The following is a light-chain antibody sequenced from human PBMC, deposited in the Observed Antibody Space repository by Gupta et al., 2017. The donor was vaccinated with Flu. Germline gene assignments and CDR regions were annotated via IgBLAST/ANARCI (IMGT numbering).Light chain of an antibody. CDR1: QSISSY. J-gene: IGKJ1*01. V-gene: IGKV1-39*01. CDR3: QKSDSTPKT. Sequence: DIQMTQSPSSLSASVGDRVTITCRASQSISSYLNWYQQKPGKAPKLLIYAASSLQSGVPSRFSGSGPGTDFTLTISSLQPEDFATYYCQKSDSTPKTFGQGTKVEIK. CDR2: AAS.